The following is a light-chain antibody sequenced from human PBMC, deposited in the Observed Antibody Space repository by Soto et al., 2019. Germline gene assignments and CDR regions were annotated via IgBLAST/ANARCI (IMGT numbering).Light chain of an antibody. Sequence: SYELTQAPSVSVAPGQTARITCGGNNIAIKSVHWYQQKPGQAPVLVVYDDGDRPSGIPERFSGSKSGNTATRTITRVEAGDEADYHCQVWDSSSDHRVVFGGGTKLTVL. CDR1: NIAIKS. V-gene: IGLV3-21*02. CDR2: DDG. J-gene: IGLJ2*01. CDR3: QVWDSSSDHRVV.